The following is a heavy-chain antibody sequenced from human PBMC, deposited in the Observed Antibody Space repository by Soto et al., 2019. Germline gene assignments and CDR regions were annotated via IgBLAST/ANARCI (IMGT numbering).Heavy chain of an antibody. D-gene: IGHD6-19*01. CDR2: INHSGST. CDR1: GGSFSGYY. J-gene: IGHJ3*02. CDR3: AITPGYSSGRYDAFDI. V-gene: IGHV4-34*01. Sequence: QVQLQQWGAGLLKPSETLSLTCAVYGGSFSGYYWSWIRQPPGKGLEWIGEINHSGSTNYNPSLKSRVTISVDTSMNQFSLKLSSVTAADTAVYYCAITPGYSSGRYDAFDIWGQGTMVTVSS.